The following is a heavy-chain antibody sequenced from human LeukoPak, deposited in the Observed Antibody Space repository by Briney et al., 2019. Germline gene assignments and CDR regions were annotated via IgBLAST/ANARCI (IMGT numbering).Heavy chain of an antibody. CDR2: SYYSGST. CDR3: ARLAAAAQYYFDY. Sequence: SETLSLTCTVAGGSTSSSSYYWGWIRQPPGEGLGWIGSSYYSGSTYYNPSLKSRVTISVDTSKNQFSLKLSCVTAADTAVYYCARLAAAAQYYFDYWGQGTLVTVSS. V-gene: IGHV4-39*07. CDR1: GGSTSSSSYY. J-gene: IGHJ4*02. D-gene: IGHD6-13*01.